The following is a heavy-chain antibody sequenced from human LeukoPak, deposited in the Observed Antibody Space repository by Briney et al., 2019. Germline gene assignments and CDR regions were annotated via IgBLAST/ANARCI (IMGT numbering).Heavy chain of an antibody. D-gene: IGHD3-9*01. Sequence: PGGSLRLSCAASGFIFSNYGMHWVRQAPGKGLEWVAFIRYDGTNKYYADSVKGRFTISRDNSKNTLYLQMNSLRAEDTAVYYCARGGYYNILTGFRATILGFDYWGQGTLVTVSS. CDR2: IRYDGTNK. J-gene: IGHJ4*02. V-gene: IGHV3-30*02. CDR1: GFIFSNYG. CDR3: ARGGYYNILTGFRATILGFDY.